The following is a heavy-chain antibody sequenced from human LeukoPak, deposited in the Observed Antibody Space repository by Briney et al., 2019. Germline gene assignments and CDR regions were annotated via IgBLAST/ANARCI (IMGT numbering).Heavy chain of an antibody. CDR2: VNPNNGGT. Sequence: GASVKVSCKASGYTFSGYYMHWVRQAAGQGLEWMGWVNPNNGGTNYAQKFQGRVTMTRDTSISTAYMELSSLKSDDTAVYYCARLGRQDTAMAWGQGTLVTVSS. D-gene: IGHD5-18*01. J-gene: IGHJ5*02. CDR3: ARLGRQDTAMA. CDR1: GYTFSGYY. V-gene: IGHV1-2*02.